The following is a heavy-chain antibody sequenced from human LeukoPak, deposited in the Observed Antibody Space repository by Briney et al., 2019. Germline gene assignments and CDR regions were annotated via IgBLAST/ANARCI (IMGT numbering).Heavy chain of an antibody. CDR3: ARQIAVAVNFDY. CDR1: GGSISSYY. J-gene: IGHJ4*02. V-gene: IGHV4-59*01. D-gene: IGHD6-19*01. CDR2: IYYSGST. Sequence: SETLSLTCTDSGGSISSYYWSWIRQPPGKGLEWIGYIYYSGSTNYNPSLKSRVTISVDTSKNQFSLKLSSVTAADTAVYYCARQIAVAVNFDYWGQGTLVTVSS.